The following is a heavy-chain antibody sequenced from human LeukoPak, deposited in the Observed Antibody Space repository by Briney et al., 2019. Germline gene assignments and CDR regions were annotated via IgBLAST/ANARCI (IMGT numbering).Heavy chain of an antibody. Sequence: PGASLRLSCAASGFTFSSYAMSWVRQAPGKGLEWVSAISGSGGSTYYADSVKGRFTISRDNSKNTLYLQMNSLRAEDTAVYYCAKDPWDGSYGSFDYWGQGTLVTVSS. CDR2: ISGSGGST. CDR1: GFTFSSYA. V-gene: IGHV3-23*01. J-gene: IGHJ4*02. D-gene: IGHD1-26*01. CDR3: AKDPWDGSYGSFDY.